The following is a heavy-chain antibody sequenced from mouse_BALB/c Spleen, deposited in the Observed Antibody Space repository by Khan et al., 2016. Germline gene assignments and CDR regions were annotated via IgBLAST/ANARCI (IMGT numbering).Heavy chain of an antibody. V-gene: IGHV2-6-7*01. Sequence: VQLQESGPGLVAPSQSLSITCTVSGFSLTGYGVNWVRQPPGKGLEWLGKIWADGRTDYNSALKSRVSISKDNSKSQVVLKMNSLQTDDTAKYYCSSDYDGFAYWGQGTLVIVSA. J-gene: IGHJ3*01. CDR1: GFSLTGYG. D-gene: IGHD2-12*01. CDR3: SSDYDGFAY. CDR2: IWADGRT.